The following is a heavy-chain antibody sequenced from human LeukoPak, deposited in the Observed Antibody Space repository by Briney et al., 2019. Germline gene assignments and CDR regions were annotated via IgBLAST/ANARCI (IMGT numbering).Heavy chain of an antibody. Sequence: TSETLSLTCTVSGGSISSDSYYWSWIRQHPGQGLEWIGYIYYSGSTYYNPSLKSRFTISVDTSKNQFSLKLSSVTAADTAVYYCARNYYFDYWGQGTLVTVSS. CDR1: GGSISSDSYY. J-gene: IGHJ4*02. CDR3: ARNYYFDY. CDR2: IYYSGST. V-gene: IGHV4-31*03.